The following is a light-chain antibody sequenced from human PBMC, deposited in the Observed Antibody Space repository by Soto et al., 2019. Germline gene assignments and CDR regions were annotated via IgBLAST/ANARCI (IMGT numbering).Light chain of an antibody. Sequence: DIQMTQSPSSLSASVGDRVTITCRASQSISSYLNWYQQNPGKAPKLLIYAASSLQSGVPSRFSGSGSGTDFTLTISSLQPEDFATYYCQQSDSTPYTFGQGTKLEIK. J-gene: IGKJ2*01. CDR1: QSISSY. CDR3: QQSDSTPYT. CDR2: AAS. V-gene: IGKV1-39*01.